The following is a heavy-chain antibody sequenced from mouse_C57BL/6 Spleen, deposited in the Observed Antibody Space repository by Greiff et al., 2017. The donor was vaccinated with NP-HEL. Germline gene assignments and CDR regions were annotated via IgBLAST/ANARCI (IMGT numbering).Heavy chain of an antibody. D-gene: IGHD2-2*01. Sequence: EVQVVESGGGLVQSGRSLRLSCATSGFTFSDFYMEWVRQAPGKGLEWIAASRNKANDYTTEYSASVKGRFIVSRDTSQSILYLQMNALRAEDTAIYYSARDAGLRRFDVWGTGTTVTVSS. CDR2: SRNKANDYTT. CDR1: GFTFSDFY. CDR3: ARDAGLRRFDV. V-gene: IGHV7-1*01. J-gene: IGHJ1*03.